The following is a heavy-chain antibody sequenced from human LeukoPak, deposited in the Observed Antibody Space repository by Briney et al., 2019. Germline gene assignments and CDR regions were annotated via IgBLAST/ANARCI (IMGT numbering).Heavy chain of an antibody. J-gene: IGHJ4*02. Sequence: PGGSLRLSCAASGFTFSTYSMNWVRQAPGKGLEWVSLITSSSSYIYYADSVRGRFTISRDHAKNSLYLQMNSLRAEDTAVYYCARDRGAATGTVSLDYWGQGTLVTVSS. V-gene: IGHV3-21*01. D-gene: IGHD1-1*01. CDR2: ITSSSSYI. CDR1: GFTFSTYS. CDR3: ARDRGAATGTVSLDY.